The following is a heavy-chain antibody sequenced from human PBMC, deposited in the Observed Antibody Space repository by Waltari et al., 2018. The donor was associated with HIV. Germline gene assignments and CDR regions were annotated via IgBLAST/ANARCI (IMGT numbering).Heavy chain of an antibody. D-gene: IGHD3-9*01. J-gene: IGHJ5*02. V-gene: IGHV1-3*01. CDR2: INAGNGDT. CDR3: ARTYDVLTGFGWFDP. CDR1: GYTFSRYG. Sequence: QVQVVQSGAEVKKPGASVKISCKASGYTFSRYGMDWVRQAPGQRLEWMGRINAGNGDTKYSQKVQGRVTISRDTSASTAYMELSSLRSEDTAVYYCARTYDVLTGFGWFDPWGQGTLVTVSS.